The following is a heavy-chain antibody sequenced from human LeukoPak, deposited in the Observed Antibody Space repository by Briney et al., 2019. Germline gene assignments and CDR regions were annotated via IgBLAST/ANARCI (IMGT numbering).Heavy chain of an antibody. D-gene: IGHD7-27*01. J-gene: IGHJ4*02. CDR2: IRYDGSNK. V-gene: IGHV3-30*02. Sequence: GGSLRLSCAASGFTFSNYAMHWVRQAPGKGLEWVAFIRYDGSNKYYADSVKGRFTISRDNSNNTLYLQMNSLRAEDTAVYYCAKDRQGSQSSGEDYWGQGALVTVSS. CDR1: GFTFSNYA. CDR3: AKDRQGSQSSGEDY.